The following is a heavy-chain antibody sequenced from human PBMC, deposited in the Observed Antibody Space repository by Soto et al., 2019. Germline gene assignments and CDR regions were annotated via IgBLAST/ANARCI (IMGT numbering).Heavy chain of an antibody. CDR3: ARDLVQLGDGLIPTLNWFDP. D-gene: IGHD6-6*01. CDR1: GYTFTSYG. J-gene: IGHJ5*02. V-gene: IGHV1-18*01. CDR2: ISAYNGNT. Sequence: GASVKVSCKASGYTFTSYGISWARQAPGQGLEWMGWISAYNGNTNYAQKLQGRVTMTTDTSTSTAYMELRSLRSDDTAVYYCARDLVQLGDGLIPTLNWFDPWGQGTLVTVSS.